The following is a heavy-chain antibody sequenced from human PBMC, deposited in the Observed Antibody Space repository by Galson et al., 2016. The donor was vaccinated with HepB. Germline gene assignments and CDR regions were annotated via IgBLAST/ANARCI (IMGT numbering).Heavy chain of an antibody. J-gene: IGHJ4*02. CDR3: VKDRDGIGSYYFDS. V-gene: IGHV3-64D*06. CDR2: ISSSGGST. Sequence: SLRLSCAASGFSFSDYALHWVRQAPGRGLDYVSSISSSGGSTYYAHSVQGKFTISRDNSKNTLSLQISGLTIDDTAIYYCVKDRDGIGSYYFDSRGQGTLVTVSS. D-gene: IGHD5-24*01. CDR1: GFSFSDYA.